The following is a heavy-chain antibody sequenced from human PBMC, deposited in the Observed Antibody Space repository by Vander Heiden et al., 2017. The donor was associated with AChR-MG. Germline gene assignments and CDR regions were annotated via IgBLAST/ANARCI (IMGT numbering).Heavy chain of an antibody. Sequence: QVQLVESGGGVVQPGRSLRLSCPESGFTFRTYGMHWARQAPGKGLEWVAVKWYDGSNKYYADSVKGRFTISRDNCKNTLYLQMNSLRAEDTAVYYCARGLVGGVTDYYYYMDVWGKGTTVTVSS. CDR2: KWYDGSNK. D-gene: IGHD2-21*02. CDR1: GFTFRTYG. CDR3: ARGLVGGVTDYYYYMDV. V-gene: IGHV3-33*01. J-gene: IGHJ6*03.